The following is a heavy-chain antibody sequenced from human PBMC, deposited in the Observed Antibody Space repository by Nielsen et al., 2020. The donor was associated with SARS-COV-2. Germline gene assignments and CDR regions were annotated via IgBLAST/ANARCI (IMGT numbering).Heavy chain of an antibody. J-gene: IGHJ3*01. V-gene: IGHV3-74*01. CDR3: ASASAHV. D-gene: IGHD3-16*01. CDR1: GFIFSNYW. Sequence: GESLKISCAASGFIFSNYWMHWVRQVPGKGLVWVSRINADGSSTSYADYVKGRFTISRDNAKNTLYLQMNSLRAEDTAVYYCASASAHVWGQGTMVTVSS. CDR2: INADGSST.